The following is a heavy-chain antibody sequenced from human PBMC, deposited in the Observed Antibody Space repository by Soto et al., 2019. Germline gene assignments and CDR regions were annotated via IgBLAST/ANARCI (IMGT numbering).Heavy chain of an antibody. J-gene: IGHJ3*01. V-gene: IGHV1-69*02. CDR2: IIPIPDIT. D-gene: IGHD3-3*01. Sequence: QVQLVQSGAEVRKPGASVKVSCKAPGGTFSTYIISWVRQAPGQGLEWMGRIIPIPDITNYAQKFQGRVTVAADRSTRTAYMELTSLKSEVRAVYCCARDRITTRGDAFDLWGEGKMVTVSS. CDR3: ARDRITTRGDAFDL. CDR1: GGTFSTYI.